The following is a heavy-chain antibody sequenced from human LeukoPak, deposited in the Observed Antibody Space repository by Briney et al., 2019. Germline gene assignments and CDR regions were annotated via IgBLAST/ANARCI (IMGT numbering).Heavy chain of an antibody. Sequence: GASVKVSCKASRYHFTGYHVHWVRQAPGQGLEWMGRISTDSGDADIAQKFQGRVTMTRDTSISTAYMELSRLTSDDSAVYYCAGLGSTVKGRIDPWGQGTSVSVSS. CDR1: RYHFTGYH. J-gene: IGHJ5*02. D-gene: IGHD5/OR15-5a*01. V-gene: IGHV1-2*02. CDR2: ISTDSGDA. CDR3: AGLGSTVKGRIDP.